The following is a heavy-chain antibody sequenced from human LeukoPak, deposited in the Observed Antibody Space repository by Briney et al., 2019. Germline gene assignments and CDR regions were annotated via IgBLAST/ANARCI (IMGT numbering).Heavy chain of an antibody. Sequence: ASVKVSCKASGYTFTSYGISWVRQAPGQGLEWMGWISAYNGNTNYAQKLQGRVTMTTDTSTSTAYMELRSLRSDDTAVYYCARDGYCSSTSCSNYYYYMDVWGKGTTVTVSS. V-gene: IGHV1-18*01. D-gene: IGHD2-2*01. J-gene: IGHJ6*03. CDR3: ARDGYCSSTSCSNYYYYMDV. CDR1: GYTFTSYG. CDR2: ISAYNGNT.